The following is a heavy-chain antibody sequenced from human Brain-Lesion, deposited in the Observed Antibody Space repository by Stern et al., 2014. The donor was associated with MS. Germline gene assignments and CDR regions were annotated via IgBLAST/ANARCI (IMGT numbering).Heavy chain of an antibody. D-gene: IGHD3-22*01. J-gene: IGHJ4*02. Sequence: VQLVQSGGGVVQPGRPLRLSCAASGFTFSSFGIHWVRQAPGKGLEWVGVISYDGSNKYYADSVKGRFTISRDNSKNTLYMQMNSLRAEDTAVYYCAKDRQWLTYFFDYWGQGSLVTVSS. CDR2: ISYDGSNK. CDR3: AKDRQWLTYFFDY. CDR1: GFTFSSFG. V-gene: IGHV3-30*18.